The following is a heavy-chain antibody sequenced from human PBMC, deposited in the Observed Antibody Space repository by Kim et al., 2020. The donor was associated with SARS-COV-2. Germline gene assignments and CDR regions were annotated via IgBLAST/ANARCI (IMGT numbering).Heavy chain of an antibody. V-gene: IGHV4-39*07. CDR1: GGSISSSSYY. Sequence: SETLSLTCTVSGGSISSSSYYWGWIRQPPGKGLEWIGSIYYSGSTYYNPSLKSRVTISVDTCKNQFSLKLSSVTAADTAVQYCASARPRVGPFDYWGQGTQVTISP. D-gene: IGHD1-26*01. J-gene: IGHJ4*02. CDR2: IYYSGST. CDR3: ASARPRVGPFDY.